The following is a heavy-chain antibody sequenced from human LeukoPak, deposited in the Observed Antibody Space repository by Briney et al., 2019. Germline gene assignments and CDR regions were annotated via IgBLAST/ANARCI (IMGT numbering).Heavy chain of an antibody. CDR2: IYYSGST. CDR1: GGSISSGGYY. CDR3: ARIYCSSTSCYIDY. J-gene: IGHJ4*02. Sequence: SQTLSLTCTVSGGSISSGGYYWSWIRQHPGKGLEWIGYIYYSGSTYYNPSLKSRVTISVDTSKNQLSLKLSSVTAADTAVYYCARIYCSSTSCYIDYWGQGTLVTVSS. V-gene: IGHV4-31*03. D-gene: IGHD2-2*02.